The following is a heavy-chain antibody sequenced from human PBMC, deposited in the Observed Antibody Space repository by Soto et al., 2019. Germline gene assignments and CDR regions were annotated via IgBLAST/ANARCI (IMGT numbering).Heavy chain of an antibody. Sequence: QVQLVQSGAEVKKPGASVKVSCKASGYTFTSYGISWVRQAPGQGLEWMGWISAYNGNTNYAQKLQGRVTMTTATSPSTAYMELRSLRSDDTAVYYCGRTHYDSSGYYYGAYDYWGQGTLVTVSS. CDR2: ISAYNGNT. D-gene: IGHD3-22*01. J-gene: IGHJ4*02. V-gene: IGHV1-18*01. CDR1: GYTFTSYG. CDR3: GRTHYDSSGYYYGAYDY.